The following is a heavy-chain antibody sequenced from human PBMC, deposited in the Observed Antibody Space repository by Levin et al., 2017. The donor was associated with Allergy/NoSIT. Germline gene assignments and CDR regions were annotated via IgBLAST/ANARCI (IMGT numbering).Heavy chain of an antibody. J-gene: IGHJ4*02. Sequence: GGSLRLSCAASGFTFSSYAMHWVRQAPGKGLEWVAVISYDGSNKYYADSVKGRFTISRDNSKNTLYLQMNSLRAEDTAVYYCARDESITQWGWPDYWGQGTLVTVSS. D-gene: IGHD1-20*01. CDR1: GFTFSSYA. CDR3: ARDESITQWGWPDY. CDR2: ISYDGSNK. V-gene: IGHV3-30*04.